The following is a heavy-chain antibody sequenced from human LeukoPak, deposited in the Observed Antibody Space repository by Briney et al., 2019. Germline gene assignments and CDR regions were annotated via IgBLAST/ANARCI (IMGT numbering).Heavy chain of an antibody. CDR3: ASPGGRYYGSGSYRY. J-gene: IGHJ4*02. D-gene: IGHD3-10*01. Sequence: SETLSLTCAVYGGSFSGYYWSWIRQPPGKGLEWIGEINHSGSTNYNPSLKSRVTISVDTFKNQFSLKLSSVTAADTAVYYCASPGGRYYGSGSYRYWGQGTLVTVSS. V-gene: IGHV4-34*01. CDR2: INHSGST. CDR1: GGSFSGYY.